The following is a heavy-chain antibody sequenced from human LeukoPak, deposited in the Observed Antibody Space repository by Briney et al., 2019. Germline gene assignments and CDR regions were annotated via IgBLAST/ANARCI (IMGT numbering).Heavy chain of an antibody. CDR3: ARDLYYYDSSGYPYYFDC. D-gene: IGHD3-22*01. J-gene: IGHJ4*02. CDR1: GYTFTSYG. CDR2: ISAYNGNT. V-gene: IGHV1-18*01. Sequence: ASVKVSCKASGYTFTSYGISWVRQAPGQGLEWMGWISAYNGNTNYAQKLQGRVTMTTDTSTSTAYMELRSLRSDDTAVYYCARDLYYYDSSGYPYYFDCWGQGTLVTVSS.